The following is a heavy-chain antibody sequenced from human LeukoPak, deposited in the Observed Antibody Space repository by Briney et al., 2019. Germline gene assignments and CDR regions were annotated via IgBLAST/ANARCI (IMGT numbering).Heavy chain of an antibody. J-gene: IGHJ3*02. V-gene: IGHV4-4*07. Sequence: SEALSLTCTVSGGSISSYYWSWIRQAAGKGLEWIGRIYTSGSTNYNPSLKSRVTMSVDTSKNQFSLKLSSATAADTAVYYCARVTYSSSSMSVDGFDIWGQGTMVTVSS. CDR1: GGSISSYY. D-gene: IGHD6-6*01. CDR2: IYTSGST. CDR3: ARVTYSSSSMSVDGFDI.